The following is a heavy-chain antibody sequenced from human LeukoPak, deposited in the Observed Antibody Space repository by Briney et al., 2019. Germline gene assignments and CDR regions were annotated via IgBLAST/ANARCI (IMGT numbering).Heavy chain of an antibody. Sequence: GGSLRLSCVVSGFNFRNYWMSWVRQAPGKGLEWVANTQEDGNETYYVDSVKGRFTISRDNAKNSLYLQMNSLRAEDTAVYYCARDARVVLDYWGQGTLVTVSS. D-gene: IGHD2-15*01. V-gene: IGHV3-7*01. CDR3: ARDARVVLDY. CDR1: GFNFRNYW. CDR2: TQEDGNET. J-gene: IGHJ4*02.